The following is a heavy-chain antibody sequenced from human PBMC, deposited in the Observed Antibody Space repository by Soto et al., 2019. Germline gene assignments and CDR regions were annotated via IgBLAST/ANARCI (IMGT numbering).Heavy chain of an antibody. CDR3: VPLREWELLAVDS. CDR2: ITRRSDAT. CDR1: GFTFNTYA. J-gene: IGHJ4*02. V-gene: IGHV3-23*01. Sequence: EVQLLESGGGLVQPGGSLTLSCAASGFTFNTYAMSWVRQGPGKGLEWVSGITRRSDATYYADSVKGRFTTSRDNSRDTLYLHMNSLRVEDTAIYYCVPLREWELLAVDSWGQGTLVTVSS. D-gene: IGHD1-26*01.